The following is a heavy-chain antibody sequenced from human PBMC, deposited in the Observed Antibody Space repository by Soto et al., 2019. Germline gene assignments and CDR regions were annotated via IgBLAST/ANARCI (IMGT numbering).Heavy chain of an antibody. CDR1: GGSFSANY. CDR2: INHRGST. J-gene: IGHJ4*02. V-gene: IGHV4-34*01. Sequence: SETLSLTCAVYGGSFSANYWTWIRQPPGKGLEWIGEINHRGSTNYCPSLKNRVTISVDTSNNHFSLRLTSVTAADTAVYYCASARFDYWGRGILVPVSS. CDR3: ASARFDY.